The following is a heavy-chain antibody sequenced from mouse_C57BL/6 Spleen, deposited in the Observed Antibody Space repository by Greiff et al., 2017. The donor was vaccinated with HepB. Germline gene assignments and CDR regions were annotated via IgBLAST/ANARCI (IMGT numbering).Heavy chain of an antibody. V-gene: IGHV1-50*01. Sequence: VQLQQPGAELVKPGASVKLSCKASGYTFTSYWMQWVKQRPGQGLEWIGEIDPSDSYTNYNQKFKGKATLTVDTTSSTAYMQLSSLTSEDSAVYYCAREDSSDYAGGGPYYWGQGTTLTVSS. CDR2: IDPSDSYT. CDR3: AREDSSDYAGGGPYY. CDR1: GYTFTSYW. J-gene: IGHJ2*01. D-gene: IGHD2-4*01.